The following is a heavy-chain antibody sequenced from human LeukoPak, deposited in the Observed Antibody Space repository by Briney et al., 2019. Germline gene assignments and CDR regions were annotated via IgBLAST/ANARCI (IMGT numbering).Heavy chain of an antibody. CDR1: GFTFTTYA. Sequence: AGGSLRLSCAASGFTFTTYAMSWVRQAPGKGLEWVAVISYDGSNKYYADSVKGRFTISRDNSKNTLYLQMNTLRAEDTAVYYCAKDVSWNWFDPWGQGTLVTVSS. CDR3: AKDVSWNWFDP. V-gene: IGHV3-30*18. J-gene: IGHJ5*02. CDR2: ISYDGSNK.